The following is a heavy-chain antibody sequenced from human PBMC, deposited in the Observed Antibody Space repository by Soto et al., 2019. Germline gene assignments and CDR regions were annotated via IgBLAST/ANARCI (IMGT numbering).Heavy chain of an antibody. J-gene: IGHJ4*02. CDR3: AKEGGY. CDR1: GFTFDDYA. Sequence: DVQLVESGGGLVQPGRSLRLSCAASGFTFDDYAMHWVRQAPGKGLEWVSGISWNSGSIGYADSVKGRFTISRDNAKNSLYLQMNSLRAEDTALYYCAKEGGYWGQGTLVTVSS. CDR2: ISWNSGSI. D-gene: IGHD3-16*01. V-gene: IGHV3-9*01.